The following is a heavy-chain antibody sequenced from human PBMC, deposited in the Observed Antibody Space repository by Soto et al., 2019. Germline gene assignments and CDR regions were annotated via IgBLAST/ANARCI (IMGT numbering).Heavy chain of an antibody. CDR3: AHLLYDYGDYVGQWFDP. V-gene: IGHV2-5*02. Sequence: SGPTLVNPTQTLTLTCTFSWFSLSTSGVGVGWIRQPPGKALEWLALIYWDDDKRYSPSLKSRLTITKDTSKNQVVLTMTNMDPVDTATYYCAHLLYDYGDYVGQWFDPWGQGTLVTVSS. D-gene: IGHD4-17*01. J-gene: IGHJ5*02. CDR1: WFSLSTSGVG. CDR2: IYWDDDK.